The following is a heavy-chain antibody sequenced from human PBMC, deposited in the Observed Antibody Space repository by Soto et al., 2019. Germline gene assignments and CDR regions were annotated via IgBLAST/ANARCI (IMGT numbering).Heavy chain of an antibody. CDR1: GYTFTGYY. J-gene: IGHJ6*02. D-gene: IGHD3-3*01. CDR3: ARGMDFWSGYPYYYYYYGMDV. V-gene: IGHV1-2*04. Sequence: ASVKVSCKASGYTFTGYYMHWVRQAPGQGLEWMGWINPNSGGTNYAQKFQGWVTMTRDTSISTAYMELSGLRSDVTAVYYCARGMDFWSGYPYYYYYYGMDVWGQGTTVTVSS. CDR2: INPNSGGT.